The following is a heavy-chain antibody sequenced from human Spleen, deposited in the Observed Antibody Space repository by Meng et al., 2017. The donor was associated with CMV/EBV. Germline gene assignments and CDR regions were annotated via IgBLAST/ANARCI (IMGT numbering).Heavy chain of an antibody. CDR1: VSSNSAA. CDR3: AREMGWLRGSGFFDY. D-gene: IGHD5-12*01. CDR2: TYYRSKWYN. V-gene: IGHV6-1*01. Sequence: VSSNSAAWNWLGQSPSRGLEWLGRTYYRSKWYNDYAVSVKSRITINPDTSKNQFSLQLNSVTPEDTAVYYCAREMGWLRGSGFFDYWGQGTLVTVSS. J-gene: IGHJ4*02.